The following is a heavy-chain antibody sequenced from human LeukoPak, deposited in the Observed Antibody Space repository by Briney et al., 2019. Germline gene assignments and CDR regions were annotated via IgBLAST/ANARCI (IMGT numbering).Heavy chain of an antibody. CDR1: GFTXSSXX. J-gene: IGHJ4*02. Sequence: GFTXSSXXXXWVXQAPGKXXXWVAFIRDDGSNKYYADSLKGRFTISRDNSKNTLYLQMNSLRAEDTAVYYCAIPILDYGEDYWGQGTLVTVSS. CDR3: AIPILDYGEDY. CDR2: IRDDGSNK. V-gene: IGHV3-30*02. D-gene: IGHD2-2*02.